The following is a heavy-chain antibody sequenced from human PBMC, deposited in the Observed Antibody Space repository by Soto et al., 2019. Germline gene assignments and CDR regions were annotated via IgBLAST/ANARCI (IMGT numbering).Heavy chain of an antibody. CDR1: GFTFSSYS. Sequence: EVQLVESGGGLVKPGGSLRLSCAVSGFTFSSYSMNWVRQAPGKGLEWVSSISSSSSYIYYADSVKGRFTISRDNAKNSLYLQMNSLRAEDTAVYYCARDSRLWYFDLWGRGTLVTVSS. CDR2: ISSSSSYI. CDR3: ARDSRLWYFDL. V-gene: IGHV3-21*01. J-gene: IGHJ2*01.